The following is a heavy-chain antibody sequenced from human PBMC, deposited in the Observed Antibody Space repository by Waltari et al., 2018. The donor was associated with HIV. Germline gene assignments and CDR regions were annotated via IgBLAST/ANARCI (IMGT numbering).Heavy chain of an antibody. V-gene: IGHV3-74*02. J-gene: IGHJ6*02. Sequence: VESGGTPVQPGGSLRLSCKASGFVFVSHWMHWVRQSPGKGLIWVSRMDSDGRVRGYADTVKGRFTISRDNTKNTLFLEMKSLRVEDSGIYHCVKDVTVTHYGDYYSGLDVWGRGTTVTV. CDR3: VKDVTVTHYGDYYSGLDV. D-gene: IGHD3-10*01. CDR1: GFVFVSHW. CDR2: MDSDGRVR.